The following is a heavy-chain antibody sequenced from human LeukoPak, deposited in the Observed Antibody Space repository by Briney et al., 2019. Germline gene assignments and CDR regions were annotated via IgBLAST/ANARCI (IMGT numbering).Heavy chain of an antibody. Sequence: SETLSLTCTVSGGSISSYYWSWIRQPPGKGLEWIGYIYYSGSTNYNPSLKSRVTISVDTSKNQFSLKLSSVTAADTAVYYCARGGARSAWHGGAYFDYWGQGTLVTVSS. J-gene: IGHJ4*02. CDR3: ARGGARSAWHGGAYFDY. D-gene: IGHD6-19*01. V-gene: IGHV4-59*01. CDR1: GGSISSYY. CDR2: IYYSGST.